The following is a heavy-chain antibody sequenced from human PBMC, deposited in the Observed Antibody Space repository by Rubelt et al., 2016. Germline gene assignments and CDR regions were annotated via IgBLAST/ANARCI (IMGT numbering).Heavy chain of an antibody. J-gene: IGHJ4*02. V-gene: IGHV4-34*01. CDR1: AGSFSGYY. Sequence: QVQLQQWGAGLLKPSETLSLTCAVYAGSFSGYYWSWIRQPPGKGLEWIGEINHSGSTNYNPSLKSRVTISVDTSKNQFSLKLSSVTAADTAVYYCARLSLGGGDCCTYWGQGTLVTVSS. CDR2: INHSGST. D-gene: IGHD2-21*01. CDR3: ARLSLGGGDCCTY.